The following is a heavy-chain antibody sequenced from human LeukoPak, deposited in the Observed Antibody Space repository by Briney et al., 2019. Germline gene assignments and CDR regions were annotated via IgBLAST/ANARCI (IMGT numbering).Heavy chain of an antibody. Sequence: ASVKVSCKASGYTFTSYDINWVRQATGQGLEWMGWMNPNSGNTGYAQKFQGRVTITRYTSISTAYMELSSLRSEDTAVYYCAITPHYDILTGYYYDAFDIWGQGTMVTVSS. CDR1: GYTFTSYD. J-gene: IGHJ3*02. CDR2: MNPNSGNT. V-gene: IGHV1-8*03. CDR3: AITPHYDILTGYYYDAFDI. D-gene: IGHD3-9*01.